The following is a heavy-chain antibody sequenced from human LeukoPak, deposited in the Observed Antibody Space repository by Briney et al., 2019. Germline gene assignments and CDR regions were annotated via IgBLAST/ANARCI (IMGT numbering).Heavy chain of an antibody. CDR2: IDWDDDK. CDR3: ARLYSGNSFGLDY. Sequence: SGPRLSHPTQTLTLTCNLSGFSLGTRGMCVSWIRQPPGKALEWLALIDWDDDKYYSTSLNTRLTISKDTSNNQVVLSMTNMDPVDTATYYCARLYSGNSFGLDYWGQGTLVTVSS. J-gene: IGHJ4*02. CDR1: GFSLGTRGMC. V-gene: IGHV2-70*01. D-gene: IGHD4-23*01.